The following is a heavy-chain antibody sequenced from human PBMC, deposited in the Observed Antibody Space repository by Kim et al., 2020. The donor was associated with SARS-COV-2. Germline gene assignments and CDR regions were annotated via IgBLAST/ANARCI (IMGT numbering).Heavy chain of an antibody. CDR3: VRLDMINWLDP. D-gene: IGHD3-16*01. CDR2: LYYNGSN. J-gene: IGHJ5*02. V-gene: IGHV4-39*01. CDR1: DGSVSSSSFS. Sequence: SETLSLTCTVSDGSVSSSSFSWGWIRQPPGKGLEWIGTLYYNGSNYDNPSLKSRVAMSVDTSKNQVSLRLRSVTAADTAVYYCVRLDMINWLDPWVQGTRVTVSS.